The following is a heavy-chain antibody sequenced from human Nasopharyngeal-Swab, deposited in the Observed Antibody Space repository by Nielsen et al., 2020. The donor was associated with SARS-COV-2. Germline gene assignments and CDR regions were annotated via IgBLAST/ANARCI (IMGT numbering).Heavy chain of an antibody. J-gene: IGHJ3*01. D-gene: IGHD1-26*01. V-gene: IGHV3-33*01. CDR3: AQGSDSNAFDV. CDR1: GFTFKNFG. CDR2: IWYDGSNK. Sequence: GESLKISCAASGFTFKNFGMHWIRQGPGKGLEWLANIWYDGSNKYYADSVKGRFTVSRDNSKNTLYLQMNSLRAEDTAVYYCAQGSDSNAFDVWGRGTMVTVSS.